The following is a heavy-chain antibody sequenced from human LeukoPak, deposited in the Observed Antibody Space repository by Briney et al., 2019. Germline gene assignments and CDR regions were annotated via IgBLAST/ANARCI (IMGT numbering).Heavy chain of an antibody. Sequence: GGSLRLSCVASGFSFSSYHMSWVRQAPGKGLGCVAHIFPDGHQESCDASVRGRFTVSRDNAKNSVFLQMNSLRDEDTAVYYCASLGTLVPWGQGTLVTVSS. CDR1: GFSFSSYH. V-gene: IGHV3-7*01. J-gene: IGHJ5*02. D-gene: IGHD3-9*01. CDR3: ASLGTLVP. CDR2: IFPDGHQE.